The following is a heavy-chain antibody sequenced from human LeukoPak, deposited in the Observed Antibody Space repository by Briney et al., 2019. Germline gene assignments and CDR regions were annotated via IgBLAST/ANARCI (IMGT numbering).Heavy chain of an antibody. D-gene: IGHD5-12*01. J-gene: IGHJ4*02. CDR3: ARGGQPPG. CDR2: LSTNNGAT. V-gene: IGHV1-2*06. CDR1: GYTFTGPY. Sequence: ASVKVSCKASGYTFTGPYIHWVRQAPGQGLEWMGRLSTNNGATNYAQKFQGRVTMTRDTSITTAYMELTRLTSDDTAVYYCARGGQPPGWGQGTLVTVSS.